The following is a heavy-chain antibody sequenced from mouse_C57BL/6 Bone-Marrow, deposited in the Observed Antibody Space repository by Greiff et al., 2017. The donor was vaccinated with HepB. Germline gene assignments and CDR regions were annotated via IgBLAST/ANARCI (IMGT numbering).Heavy chain of an antibody. CDR3: ARSGSNDAMDY. CDR1: GYTFTDYN. Sequence: EVKLVESGPELVKPGASVKIPCKASGYTFTDYNMDWVKQSHGKSLEWIGDINPNNGGTIYNQKFKGKATLTVDKSSSTAYMELRSLTSEDTAVYYCARSGSNDAMDYWGQGTSVTVSS. V-gene: IGHV1-18*01. J-gene: IGHJ4*01. CDR2: INPNNGGT. D-gene: IGHD2-5*01.